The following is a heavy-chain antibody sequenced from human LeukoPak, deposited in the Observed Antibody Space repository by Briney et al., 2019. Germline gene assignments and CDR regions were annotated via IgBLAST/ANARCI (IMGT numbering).Heavy chain of an antibody. CDR1: GYTFTGYY. CDR2: INPNSGGT. J-gene: IGHJ4*02. D-gene: IGHD3-10*01. Sequence: GASVTVSCKASGYTFTGYYMHWVRQAPGQGLEWMGWINPNSGGTNYAQKFQGRVTMTRDTSISTAYMELSRLRSDDTAVYYCARDRRYYGSGSYFYYWGQGTLVTVSS. V-gene: IGHV1-2*02. CDR3: ARDRRYYGSGSYFYY.